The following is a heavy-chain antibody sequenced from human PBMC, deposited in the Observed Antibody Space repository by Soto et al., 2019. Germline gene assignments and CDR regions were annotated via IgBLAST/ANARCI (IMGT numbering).Heavy chain of an antibody. J-gene: IGHJ3*02. CDR1: GFTFSSYE. CDR2: ISSSGSTI. D-gene: IGHD6-13*01. CDR3: ARLYIAAAGNRGAFDI. Sequence: GGSLRLSCAASGFTFSSYEMNWVRQAPGKGLEWVSYISSSGSTIYYADSVKGRFTISRDNAKNSLYLQMNSLRAKDTAVYYCARLYIAAAGNRGAFDIWGQGTMVTVSS. V-gene: IGHV3-48*03.